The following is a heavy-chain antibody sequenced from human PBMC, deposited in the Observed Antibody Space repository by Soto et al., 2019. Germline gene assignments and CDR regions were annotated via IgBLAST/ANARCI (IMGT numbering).Heavy chain of an antibody. CDR1: GGSISSGGYS. CDR3: ARSYYDSSGYYYRIDY. J-gene: IGHJ4*02. D-gene: IGHD3-22*01. Sequence: SETLSLTCAVSGGSISSGGYSWSWIRQPPGKGLEWIGYIYYSGSTNYNPSLKSRITISVDTSKNQFSLKLSSVTAADTAVYYCARSYYDSSGYYYRIDYWGQGTLVTVSS. CDR2: IYYSGST. V-gene: IGHV4-61*08.